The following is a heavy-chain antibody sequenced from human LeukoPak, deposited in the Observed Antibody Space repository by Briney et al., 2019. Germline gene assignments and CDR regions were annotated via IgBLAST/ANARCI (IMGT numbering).Heavy chain of an antibody. CDR2: IYHSGST. V-gene: IGHV4-38-2*02. D-gene: IGHD4-17*01. Sequence: SETLSLTCTVSGYSISSGYYWGWIRQPPGKGLEWIGSIYHSGSTYYNPSLKSRVTISVDTSKNQFSLKLSSVTAADTAVYYCARDRGMTTGDYWGQGTLVTVSS. CDR1: GYSISSGYY. CDR3: ARDRGMTTGDY. J-gene: IGHJ4*02.